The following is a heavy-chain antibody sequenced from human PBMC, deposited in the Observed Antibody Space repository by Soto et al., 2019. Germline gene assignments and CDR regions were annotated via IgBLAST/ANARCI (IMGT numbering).Heavy chain of an antibody. CDR1: GFTFSSYE. Sequence: EVQLVESGGGLVQPGGSLRLSCAASGFTFSSYEMNWVRQAPGKGLEWVSYISSSGSTIYYADSVKGRFTISRDNAKNSLYLQMNSLRAEDTAVYYCARGKYSYGYLGNVPDYWGQGTLVTVSS. CDR3: ARGKYSYGYLGNVPDY. D-gene: IGHD5-18*01. CDR2: ISSSGSTI. V-gene: IGHV3-48*03. J-gene: IGHJ4*02.